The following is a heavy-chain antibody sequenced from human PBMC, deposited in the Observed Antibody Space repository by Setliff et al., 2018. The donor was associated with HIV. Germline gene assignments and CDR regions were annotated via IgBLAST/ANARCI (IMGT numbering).Heavy chain of an antibody. CDR3: TTSPDIVVVPAASSQYFDL. V-gene: IGHV3-15*01. CDR2: IKSKTDGGTT. J-gene: IGHJ2*01. Sequence: PGGSLRLSCAASGFTFSNAWMSWVRQAPGKGLEWVGRIKSKTDGGTTDYAAPVKGRFTISRDDSKNTLYLQMNSLKTEDTAVYYCTTSPDIVVVPAASSQYFDLWGRGTLVTVSS. CDR1: GFTFSNAW. D-gene: IGHD2-2*01.